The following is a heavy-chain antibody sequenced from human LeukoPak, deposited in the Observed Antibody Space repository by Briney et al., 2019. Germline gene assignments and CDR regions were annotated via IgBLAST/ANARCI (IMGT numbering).Heavy chain of an antibody. D-gene: IGHD6-6*01. Sequence: GGSLRLSCAASGFTFSSYAMSWVRQAPGKGLEWVAFIRYDGSNKYYADSVKGRFTISRDNSKNTLYLQMNSLTAEDMALYYCAKDINPYSSSTSLDYWGQGTLVTVSS. CDR2: IRYDGSNK. J-gene: IGHJ4*02. CDR3: AKDINPYSSSTSLDY. V-gene: IGHV3-30*02. CDR1: GFTFSSYA.